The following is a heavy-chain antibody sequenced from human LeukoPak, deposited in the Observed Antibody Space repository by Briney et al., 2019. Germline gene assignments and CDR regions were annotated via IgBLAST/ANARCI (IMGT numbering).Heavy chain of an antibody. Sequence: SSETLSLTCTVSGGSISSSSYYWGWIRQPPGKGLEWIGSMYYSGSTSYNPSLKSRVTISVDTSKNQFSLKLSSVTAADTAVYYCARDQKYYYDSRGHPLVYWGQGTLVTVSS. CDR3: ARDQKYYYDSRGHPLVY. V-gene: IGHV4-39*07. J-gene: IGHJ4*02. CDR1: GGSISSSSYY. D-gene: IGHD3-22*01. CDR2: MYYSGST.